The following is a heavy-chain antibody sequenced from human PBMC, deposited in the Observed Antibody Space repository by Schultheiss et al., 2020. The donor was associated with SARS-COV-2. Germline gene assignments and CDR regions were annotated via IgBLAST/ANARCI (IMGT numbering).Heavy chain of an antibody. CDR1: GGPISSSNW. CDR2: INHSGST. D-gene: IGHD3-10*01. CDR3: AGLWFGELLENY. J-gene: IGHJ4*02. V-gene: IGHV4-4*02. Sequence: SETLSLTWAVSGGPISSSNWWSWVRQPPGKGLEWIGEINHSGSTNYNPSLKSRVTISVDTSKNQFSLKLSSVTAADTAVYYCAGLWFGELLENYWGQGTRVTVSS.